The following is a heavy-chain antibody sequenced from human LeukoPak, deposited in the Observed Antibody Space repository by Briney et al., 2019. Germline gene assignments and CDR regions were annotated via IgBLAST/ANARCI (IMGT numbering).Heavy chain of an antibody. CDR1: GGSISSGGYY. CDR2: IYYSGST. CDR3: ARSVYSSSVDY. Sequence: SQTLSLTCTVSGGSISSGGYYWSWIRQHPGKGLEWIGYIYYSGSTYYNPFLKSRVTISVDTSKNQFSLKLSSVTAADTAVYYCARSVYSSSVDYWGQGTLVTVSS. V-gene: IGHV4-31*03. J-gene: IGHJ4*02. D-gene: IGHD6-6*01.